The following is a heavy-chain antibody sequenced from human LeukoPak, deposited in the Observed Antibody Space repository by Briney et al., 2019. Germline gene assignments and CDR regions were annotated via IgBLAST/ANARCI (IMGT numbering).Heavy chain of an antibody. CDR2: IKTDGSST. CDR3: VRGRGVPEYYFDY. Sequence: GGSLRLSCANSGFTFSSYWMHWVRQAPGKGLVWVSRIKTDGSSTTYADSVQGRFTISRDNAKNTLYLQMNSLGADDTAVYYCVRGRGVPEYYFDYWGQGTLVTVSS. V-gene: IGHV3-74*01. D-gene: IGHD2-2*01. CDR1: GFTFSSYW. J-gene: IGHJ4*02.